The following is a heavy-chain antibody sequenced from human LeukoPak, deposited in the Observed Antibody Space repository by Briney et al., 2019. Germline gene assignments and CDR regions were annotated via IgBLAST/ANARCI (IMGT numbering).Heavy chain of an antibody. V-gene: IGHV1-69*13. CDR1: GGTFSSYA. CDR3: ARLSSHRGPPYAFDI. Sequence: SVKVSCKASGGTFSSYAISWVRQAPGQGLEWMGGIIPIFGTANYAQKFQGRVTITADESTSTAYMELSSLRSEDTAVYYCARLSSHRGPPYAFDIWGQGTMVTVSS. J-gene: IGHJ3*02. D-gene: IGHD3-10*01. CDR2: IIPIFGTA.